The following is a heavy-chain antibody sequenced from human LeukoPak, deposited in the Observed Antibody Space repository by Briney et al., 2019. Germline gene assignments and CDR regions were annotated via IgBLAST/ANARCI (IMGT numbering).Heavy chain of an antibody. D-gene: IGHD4-17*01. CDR3: ARDYFDYGDYVGSWAFDI. CDR2: IYTSGST. V-gene: IGHV4-4*07. CDR1: GGSISSYY. J-gene: IGHJ3*02. Sequence: PSETLSLTCTVSGGSISSYYWSWIRQPAGKGLEWIGRIYTSGSTNYNPSPKSRVTMSVDTSKNQFSLKLSSVTAADTAVYYCARDYFDYGDYVGSWAFDIWGQGTMVTVSS.